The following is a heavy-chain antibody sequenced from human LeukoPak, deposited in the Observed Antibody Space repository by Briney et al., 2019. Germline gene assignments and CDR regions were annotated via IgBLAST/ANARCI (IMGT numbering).Heavy chain of an antibody. V-gene: IGHV1-18*04. D-gene: IGHD3-16*01. J-gene: IGHJ4*02. CDR1: GYTFTDYY. CDR3: ASGPGEGLLDY. Sequence: ASIKVSCKASGYTFTDYYIHWVRQAPGQGLEWMGWISAYNGNTNYAQKLQGRVTMTTDTSTSTAYMELRSLRSDDTAVYYCASGPGEGLLDYWGQGTLVTVSS. CDR2: ISAYNGNT.